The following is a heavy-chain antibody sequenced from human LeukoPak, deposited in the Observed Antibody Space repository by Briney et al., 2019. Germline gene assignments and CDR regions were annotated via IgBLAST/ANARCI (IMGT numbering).Heavy chain of an antibody. D-gene: IGHD6-13*01. Sequence: GGSLRLSCAASGFTFSSYSMNWVRQAPGKVLEWVSSISSSSSYIYYADSVKGRFTISRDNAKNSLYLQMNSLRAEDTAVYYCASSEMYSSSWREGPFDYWGQGTLVTVSS. CDR1: GFTFSSYS. CDR2: ISSSSSYI. J-gene: IGHJ4*02. CDR3: ASSEMYSSSWREGPFDY. V-gene: IGHV3-21*01.